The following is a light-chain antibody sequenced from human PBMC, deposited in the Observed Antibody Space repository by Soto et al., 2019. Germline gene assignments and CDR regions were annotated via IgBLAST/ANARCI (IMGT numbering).Light chain of an antibody. V-gene: IGLV8-61*01. Sequence: QAVVTREPSFSVSPGGTVTLTCGLTSGSVSTTYYPSWYQQTPGQAPRTLIYSTNIRSSGVPDRFSGSILGNKAALTITGAQADDESDYHCMLYMGGGLVVFGGGTQLTV. CDR3: MLYMGGGLVV. CDR1: SGSVSTTYY. J-gene: IGLJ2*01. CDR2: STN.